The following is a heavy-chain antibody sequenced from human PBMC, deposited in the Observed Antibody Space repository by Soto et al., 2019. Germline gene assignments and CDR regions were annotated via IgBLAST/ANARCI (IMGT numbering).Heavy chain of an antibody. V-gene: IGHV4-59*01. D-gene: IGHD3-22*01. CDR1: GGSISSYY. J-gene: IGHJ6*02. CDR2: IYYSGST. Sequence: SETLSLTCTVSGGSISSYYWSWIRQPPGKGLEWIGYIYYSGSTNYNPSLKSRVTIPVDTSKNQFSLKLSSVTAADTAVYYCARGGYYYDSSGYPYYYYYYGMDVWGQGTTVTVSS. CDR3: ARGGYYYDSSGYPYYYYYYGMDV.